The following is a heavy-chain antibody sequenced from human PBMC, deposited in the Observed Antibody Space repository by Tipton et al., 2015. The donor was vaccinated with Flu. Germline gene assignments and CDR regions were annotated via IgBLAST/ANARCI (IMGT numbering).Heavy chain of an antibody. CDR3: ARHTGDSVRGVIDY. Sequence: TLSLTCSVSGDSIGSRYFWGWIRQPPGKGLEWIGTIYHSGTTCYNPSLKSRLTISVDTSKNQFSLRLSSVTAADTAVYYCARHTGDSVRGVIDYWGQGTLVTVSS. V-gene: IGHV4-38-2*01. CDR2: IYHSGTT. D-gene: IGHD3-10*02. J-gene: IGHJ4*02. CDR1: GDSIGSRYF.